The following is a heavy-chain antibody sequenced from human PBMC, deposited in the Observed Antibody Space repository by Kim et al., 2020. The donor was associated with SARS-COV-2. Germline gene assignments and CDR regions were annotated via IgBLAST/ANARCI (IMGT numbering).Heavy chain of an antibody. V-gene: IGHV3-11*01. CDR2: VSSSSRGSAT. CDR1: GFSVSDYY. Sequence: GGSLRLSCAASGFSVSDYYMTWIRQAPGKGLEWVSYVSSSSRGSATYYTDSVKGRFTISKDNAKNSLFLQMNSLRVDDTAVYYCARDGGAGPTTNLGAFDSWGQGAMVTVSS. J-gene: IGHJ3*02. D-gene: IGHD1-26*01. CDR3: ARDGGAGPTTNLGAFDS.